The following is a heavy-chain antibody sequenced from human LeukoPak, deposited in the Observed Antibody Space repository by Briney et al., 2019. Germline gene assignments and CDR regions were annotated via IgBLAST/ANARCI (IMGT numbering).Heavy chain of an antibody. D-gene: IGHD2/OR15-2a*01. CDR3: TRVSTTD. CDR2: ISSNGGST. CDR1: GFTFSSYA. J-gene: IGHJ4*02. V-gene: IGHV3-64*04. Sequence: PGGSLRLSCAVSGFTFSSYAMHWVRQAPGKGLEYVSAISSNGGSTYYADSVKGRFTISRDNAKNTLYLQMDSLRAEDTAVYYCTRVSTTDWGQGTLVTVSS.